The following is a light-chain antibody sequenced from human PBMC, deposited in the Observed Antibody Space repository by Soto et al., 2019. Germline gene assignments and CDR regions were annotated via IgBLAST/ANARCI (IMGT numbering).Light chain of an antibody. CDR1: TGAVATGHY. CDR2: DTY. J-gene: IGLJ1*01. Sequence: QAVVTQDPSLTVSPGGTFTLTCGSITGAVATGHYAYWFHQKPGQAPRPLIYDTYNRFSWTPARFSGSLVGGKTALTLSGAQREDQADYYCLRYSGAYVLGPGTKVTV. CDR3: LRYSGAYV. V-gene: IGLV7-46*01.